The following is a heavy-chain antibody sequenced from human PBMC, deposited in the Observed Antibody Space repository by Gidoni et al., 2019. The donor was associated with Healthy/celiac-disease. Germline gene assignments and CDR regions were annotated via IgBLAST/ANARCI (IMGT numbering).Heavy chain of an antibody. CDR1: GFTFSSYS. J-gene: IGHJ6*02. D-gene: IGHD2-2*02. Sequence: EVQLVESGGGLVQPGGSLRLSCAASGFTFSSYSMNWVRQAPGKGLEWVSYISSSSSTIYYADSVKGRFTISRDNAKNSLYLQMNSLRAEDTAVYYCARGFLLYFDYYGMDVWGQGTTVTVSS. CDR3: ARGFLLYFDYYGMDV. V-gene: IGHV3-48*01. CDR2: ISSSSSTI.